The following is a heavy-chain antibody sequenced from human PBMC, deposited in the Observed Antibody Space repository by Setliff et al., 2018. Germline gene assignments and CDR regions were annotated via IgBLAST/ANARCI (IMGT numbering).Heavy chain of an antibody. CDR2: VYPGDSDT. J-gene: IGHJ3*01. D-gene: IGHD2-2*03. V-gene: IGHV5-51*01. Sequence: GESLKISCQGSGYSFTTYWIGWVRQMPGRGLEWLGIVYPGDSDTRYNPSFQGQVTISVDKSIDTAYLQSSSLKASDSAIYYCARLIGSCSSSSCSGALDLWGQGTMVTVSS. CDR3: ARLIGSCSSSSCSGALDL. CDR1: GYSFTTYW.